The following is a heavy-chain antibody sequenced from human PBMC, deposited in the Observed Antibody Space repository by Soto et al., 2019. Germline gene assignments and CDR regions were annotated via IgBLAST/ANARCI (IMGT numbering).Heavy chain of an antibody. CDR3: ARSDIVVVTADFDY. CDR2: ISAYNGNT. V-gene: IGHV1-18*01. D-gene: IGHD2-21*02. J-gene: IGHJ4*02. Sequence: ASVKVSCKASGYTFTNFGISWVRQDPGQGLEWMGWISAYNGNTNYAQNFQGRVTMTTDTSTSTAYMELRSLRSDDTAVYYCARSDIVVVTADFDYWGQGTLVTVSS. CDR1: GYTFTNFG.